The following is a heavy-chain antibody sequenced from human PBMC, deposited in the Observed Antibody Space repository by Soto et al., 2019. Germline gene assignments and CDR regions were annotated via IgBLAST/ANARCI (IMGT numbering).Heavy chain of an antibody. CDR3: ARGRGYDFWSGYYTLLDY. Sequence: SETLSLTCAVYGGSFSGYYWSWIRQPPGKGLEWIGEINHSGSTNYNPSLKSRVTISVDTSKNQFSLKLSSVTAADTAVYYCARGRGYDFWSGYYTLLDYWGQGTLVTVSS. V-gene: IGHV4-34*01. CDR2: INHSGST. D-gene: IGHD3-3*01. J-gene: IGHJ4*02. CDR1: GGSFSGYY.